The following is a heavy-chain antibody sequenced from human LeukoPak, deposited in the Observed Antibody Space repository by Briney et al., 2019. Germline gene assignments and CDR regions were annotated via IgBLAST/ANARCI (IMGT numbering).Heavy chain of an antibody. Sequence: ESGPTLVKPTQTLTLTCTFSGFSLSTNAVAVGWIRQPPGKALEWLALIYWDDAKRYSPSLKSRLTITKDTSKNQVVLTMTDMDPVDTATYYCAHRNWNYRGFDYWGQGTLVAVSS. D-gene: IGHD1-7*01. CDR2: IYWDDAK. V-gene: IGHV2-5*02. CDR1: GFSLSTNAVA. J-gene: IGHJ4*02. CDR3: AHRNWNYRGFDY.